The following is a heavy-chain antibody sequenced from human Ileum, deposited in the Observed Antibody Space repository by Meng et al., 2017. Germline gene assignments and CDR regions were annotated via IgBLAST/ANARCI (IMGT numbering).Heavy chain of an antibody. J-gene: IGHJ4*02. Sequence: GGSLSLSCATSGLSFNTFDMSWVRQAPGKGLEWVGAILGRSELTHYADSVRGRFAVSRDNSKNALYLQMSRLRAEDTALYYCVKGAWLDSWGQGSLVTVSS. V-gene: IGHV3-23*01. CDR3: VKGAWLDS. CDR2: ILGRSELT. CDR1: GLSFNTFD.